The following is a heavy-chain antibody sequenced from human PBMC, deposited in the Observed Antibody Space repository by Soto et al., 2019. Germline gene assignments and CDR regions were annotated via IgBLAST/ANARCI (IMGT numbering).Heavy chain of an antibody. J-gene: IGHJ3*02. CDR1: GFTFSSYA. Sequence: EVQLLESGGGLVQPGGSLRLSCAASGFTFSSYAMSWVRQAPGKGLEWVSAISGSGGSTYYADSVKGRFTITRDNSKNTPDLQMNSLRAEDTAVYYCAKIMRFLEWLGAFDIWGQGTMVTVSS. CDR2: ISGSGGST. V-gene: IGHV3-23*01. D-gene: IGHD3-3*01. CDR3: AKIMRFLEWLGAFDI.